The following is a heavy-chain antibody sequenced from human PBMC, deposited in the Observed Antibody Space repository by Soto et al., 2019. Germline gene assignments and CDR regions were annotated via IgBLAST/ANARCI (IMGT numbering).Heavy chain of an antibody. CDR1: GFTVSNNY. CDR2: LYSGGST. V-gene: IGHV3-53*01. Sequence: PGGSLRLSCAASGFTVSNNYMSWVRQAPGKGLEWVSLLYSGGSTYYADSVKGRFTISRDDSKNTLYLQMNSLRAEDTAVYYCARGREYSRTFDPWGQGTLVTV. CDR3: ARGREYSRTFDP. D-gene: IGHD6-6*01. J-gene: IGHJ5*02.